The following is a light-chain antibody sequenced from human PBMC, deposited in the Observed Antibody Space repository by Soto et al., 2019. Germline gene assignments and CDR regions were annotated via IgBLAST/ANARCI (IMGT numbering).Light chain of an antibody. V-gene: IGKV1-39*01. J-gene: IGKJ1*01. CDR2: ATS. Sequence: DIPMTQSPSSLSASVGDRVTITYRASQNIRSYLNWYQQKPGKAPQLLIYATSSLQTGVPSRFSASGSGTDFSLVISDLQPEDSATYYCQQGYSSRWTSGRGTKVEI. CDR3: QQGYSSRWT. CDR1: QNIRSY.